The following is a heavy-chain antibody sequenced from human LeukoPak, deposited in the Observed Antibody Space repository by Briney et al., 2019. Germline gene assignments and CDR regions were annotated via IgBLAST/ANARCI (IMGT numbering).Heavy chain of an antibody. V-gene: IGHV3-53*01. J-gene: IGHJ4*02. D-gene: IGHD3-22*01. CDR3: ASSGYDSSGYSGKPPGDY. CDR1: GFTVSSNY. CDR2: IYSGGST. Sequence: GGSLRLSCAASGFTVSSNYMSWVRQAPGKGLEWVSVIYSGGSTYYADSVKGRFTISRDNSKNTLYLQMNSLRAEDTAVYYCASSGYDSSGYSGKPPGDYWGQGTLVTVSS.